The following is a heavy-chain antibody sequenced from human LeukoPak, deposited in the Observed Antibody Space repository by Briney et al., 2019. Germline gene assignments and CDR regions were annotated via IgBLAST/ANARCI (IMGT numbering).Heavy chain of an antibody. D-gene: IGHD1-26*01. CDR3: ARDPIVGATFDY. CDR1: GGSISSYY. Sequence: SETLSLTCTVSGGSISSYYWSWIRQPAGKGLEWIGRIYTSGSTNYNPSLKSRVTISVDTPKSQFSLKLSSVTAADTAVYYCARDPIVGATFDYWGQGTLVTVSS. CDR2: IYTSGST. J-gene: IGHJ4*02. V-gene: IGHV4-4*07.